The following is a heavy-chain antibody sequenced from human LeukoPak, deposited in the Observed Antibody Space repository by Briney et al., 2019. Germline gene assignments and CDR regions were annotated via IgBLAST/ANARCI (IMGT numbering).Heavy chain of an antibody. CDR2: IYRDVTT. J-gene: IGHJ4*02. V-gene: IGHV3-53*01. Sequence: RGSLRLSCAPSGFTVSSNYMSWVRPAPGEGLEWVSVIYRDVTTSYADSVKGRFTIYRDNSKKTVYLQMNSLRAEDTAVFYCASSTEWEPIRDYWGPGTMVTVSS. CDR3: ASSTEWEPIRDY. CDR1: GFTVSSNY. D-gene: IGHD1-26*01.